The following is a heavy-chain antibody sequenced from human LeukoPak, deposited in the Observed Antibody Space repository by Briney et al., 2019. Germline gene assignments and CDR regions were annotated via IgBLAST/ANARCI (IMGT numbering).Heavy chain of an antibody. CDR2: IYYSGNT. Sequence: SETLSLTCAVYGGSFSGYYWSWIRQPPGKGLEWIGYIYYSGNTYYYPSLRSRVSISVDTSKNQLSLKLNSVTAADTAVYFCARGDYGDYHDAFDIWGQGTMVTVSS. V-gene: IGHV4-34*01. CDR3: ARGDYGDYHDAFDI. D-gene: IGHD4-17*01. CDR1: GGSFSGYY. J-gene: IGHJ3*02.